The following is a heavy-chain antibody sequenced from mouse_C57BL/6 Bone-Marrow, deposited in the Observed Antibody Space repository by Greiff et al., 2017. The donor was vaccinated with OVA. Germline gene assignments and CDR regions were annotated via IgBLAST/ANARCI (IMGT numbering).Heavy chain of an antibody. CDR2: IDPENGDT. J-gene: IGHJ3*01. CDR1: GFNIKDDY. V-gene: IGHV14-4*01. CDR3: TTGRFAY. Sequence: VQLKESGAELVRPGASVKLSCTASGFNIKDDYMHWVKQRPEQGLEWIGWIDPENGDTEYASKFQGKATITADTSSNTAYLQLSSLTSEDTAVYYCTTGRFAYWGQGTLVTVSA.